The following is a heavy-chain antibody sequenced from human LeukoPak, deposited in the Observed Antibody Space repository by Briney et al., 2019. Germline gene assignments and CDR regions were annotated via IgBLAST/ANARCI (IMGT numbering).Heavy chain of an antibody. CDR3: ARHGVEATPDYYYMDV. J-gene: IGHJ6*03. Sequence: SEPLSLTCTVSGGPISSSRDYWGWIRQPPRKGLEGIGSIYYSESTYYNPSLKSRVTISVDTSKNQFSLKLSSVTAADTAVYYCARHGVEATPDYYYMDVWGKGTTVTVSS. CDR2: IYYSEST. V-gene: IGHV4-39*01. D-gene: IGHD1-26*01. CDR1: GGPISSSRDY.